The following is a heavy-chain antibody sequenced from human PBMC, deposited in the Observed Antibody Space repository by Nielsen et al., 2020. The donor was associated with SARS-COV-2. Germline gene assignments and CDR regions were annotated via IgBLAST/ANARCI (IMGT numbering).Heavy chain of an antibody. CDR3: ATSGRYY. J-gene: IGHJ4*02. Sequence: GESLKISCAASGFSVSSHDMNWVRQAPGKGLQRVSLIYSDGSTKYADSVKGRFTISRDNSRNTVYLQMNSLRAEDTAVYFCATSGRYYWGQGTLVTVSS. CDR1: GFSVSSHD. V-gene: IGHV3-53*01. D-gene: IGHD1-26*01. CDR2: IYSDGST.